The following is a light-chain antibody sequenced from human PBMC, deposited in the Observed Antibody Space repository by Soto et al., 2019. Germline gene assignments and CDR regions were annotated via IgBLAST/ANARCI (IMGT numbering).Light chain of an antibody. J-gene: IGLJ1*01. CDR1: SSDVGGYNY. CDR2: DVS. CDR3: CSYAASYTHYV. Sequence: QSALTQPRSVSGSPGQSVTISCTGTSSDVGGYNYVSWYQQHPGKAPKLMIYDVSKRPSGVPDRFSGSKAGNTASLTISGLQAEDEADYYGCSYAASYTHYVFGTGTKLTVL. V-gene: IGLV2-11*01.